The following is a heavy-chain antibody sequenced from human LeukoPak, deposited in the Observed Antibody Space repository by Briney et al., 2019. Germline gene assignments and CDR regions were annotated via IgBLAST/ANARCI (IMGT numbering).Heavy chain of an antibody. Sequence: TGGSLRLSCAASGFTFSSYGMHWVRQAPGKGLEWVAVIWYDGSNKYYADSVKGRFTISRDNSKNTLYLQMNSLRAEDTAVYYCARDRRGYSGYDPGWFDPWGQGTLVTVSS. CDR1: GFTFSSYG. V-gene: IGHV3-33*01. J-gene: IGHJ5*02. CDR2: IWYDGSNK. CDR3: ARDRRGYSGYDPGWFDP. D-gene: IGHD5-12*01.